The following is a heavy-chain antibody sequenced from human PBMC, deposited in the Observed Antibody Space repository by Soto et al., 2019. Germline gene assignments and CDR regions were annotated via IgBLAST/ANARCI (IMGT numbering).Heavy chain of an antibody. CDR1: GFTFRNYA. CDR2: ISYDGSNK. J-gene: IGHJ6*02. Sequence: VQLEESGGGVVQPGRSLRLSCAASGFTFRNYAMHWVRQAPGKGLECVAVISYDGSNKFYRDYVKGRFTISRDNSKNTLYLQINSLRYEDTAVYYCARGDREDIAVVVGVRPGEYGVDVWGQGTTVTVSS. V-gene: IGHV3-30-3*01. CDR3: ARGDREDIAVVVGVRPGEYGVDV. D-gene: IGHD2-15*01.